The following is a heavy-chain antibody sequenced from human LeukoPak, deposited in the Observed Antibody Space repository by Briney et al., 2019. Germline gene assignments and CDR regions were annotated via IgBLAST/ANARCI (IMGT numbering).Heavy chain of an antibody. CDR2: INQSGST. D-gene: IGHD5-18*01. Sequence: SETLSLTCAVYGGSFGGYYWSWIRQPPGKGLEWIGEINQSGSTKYNPSLKSQVTISVDTSKNQFSLKLSSVTAADTAVFYCARGETAGPSYYALDVWGQGTTVTVSS. CDR1: GGSFGGYY. CDR3: ARGETAGPSYYALDV. J-gene: IGHJ6*02. V-gene: IGHV4-34*01.